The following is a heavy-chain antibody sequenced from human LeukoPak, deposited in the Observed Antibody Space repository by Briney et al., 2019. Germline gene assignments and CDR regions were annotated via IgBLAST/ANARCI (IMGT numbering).Heavy chain of an antibody. CDR2: INSDGSST. D-gene: IGHD3-10*01. CDR3: ARDYGRSRDYGMDV. J-gene: IGHJ6*02. V-gene: IGHV3-74*01. CDR1: GITFSSYS. Sequence: GGSLRLSCGASGITFSSYSMNWVRQAPGKGLVWVSRINSDGSSTTYADSVKGRFTISRDNAKNTLYLQMNSLRAEDTAVYFCARDYGRSRDYGMDVWGQGTTVTVSS.